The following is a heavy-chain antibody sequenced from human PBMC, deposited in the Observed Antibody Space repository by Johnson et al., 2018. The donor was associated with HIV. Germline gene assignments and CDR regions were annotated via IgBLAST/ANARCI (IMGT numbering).Heavy chain of an antibody. CDR2: ISWNSGNK. CDR3: AKDKDAFDI. J-gene: IGHJ3*02. CDR1: GFTFTSYA. V-gene: IGHV3-23*04. Sequence: VQLVESGGGLVQPGGSLRLSCAASGFTFTSYAMSWVRQPPGKGLEWVSGISWNSGNKGYVDSVKGRFTISRDNSKNTLYLQMNSLRAEDTAVYYCAKDKDAFDIWGQGTMVTVSS.